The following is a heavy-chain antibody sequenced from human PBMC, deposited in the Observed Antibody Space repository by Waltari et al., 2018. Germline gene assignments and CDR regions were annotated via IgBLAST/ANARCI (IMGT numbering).Heavy chain of an antibody. Sequence: QVQLVQSGAEVKKPGSSVKVSCKASGGTFSSYAISWVRQAPGQGLEWMGGIIPIFGTANYAQKFQGRVTITTDESTSTAYMELSSLRSEDTAVYYCARERSVKGGSSSSWYGWFDPWGQGTLVTVSS. CDR2: IIPIFGTA. V-gene: IGHV1-69*05. CDR3: ARERSVKGGSSSSWYGWFDP. J-gene: IGHJ5*02. D-gene: IGHD6-13*01. CDR1: GGTFSSYA.